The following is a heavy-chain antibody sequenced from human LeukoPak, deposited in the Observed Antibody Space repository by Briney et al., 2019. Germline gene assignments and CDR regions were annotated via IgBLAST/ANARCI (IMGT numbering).Heavy chain of an antibody. CDR1: GFSFSDDW. V-gene: IGHV3-7*04. CDR2: IKQDGSEK. D-gene: IGHD3-10*01. CDR3: ARGSGSNDY. Sequence: QPGGSLRLSCGASGFSFSDDWMSWVRQAPGKGLEWVANIKQDGSEKYYVDSVKGRFTISRDNAKKSLYLQMNSLRAEDTAVYYCARGSGSNDYWGQGTLVTVSS. J-gene: IGHJ4*02.